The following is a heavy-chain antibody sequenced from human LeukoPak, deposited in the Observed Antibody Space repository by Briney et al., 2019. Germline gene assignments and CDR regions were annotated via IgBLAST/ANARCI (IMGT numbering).Heavy chain of an antibody. D-gene: IGHD3-10*01. CDR2: ISGSGGST. Sequence: GGSLRLSCAASGFTFSSYAMSWVRQAPGKGLEWVSAISGSGGSTYYADSVKGRFTISRDNSKSTLYLQMNSLRAEDTAVYYCAKDSNYYGSGSLDYWGQGTLVTVSS. CDR1: GFTFSSYA. J-gene: IGHJ4*02. V-gene: IGHV3-23*01. CDR3: AKDSNYYGSGSLDY.